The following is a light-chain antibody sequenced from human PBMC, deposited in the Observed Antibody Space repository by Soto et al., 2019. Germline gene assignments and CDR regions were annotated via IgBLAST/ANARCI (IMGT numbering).Light chain of an antibody. CDR3: QQTYTTPIT. J-gene: IGKJ5*01. CDR1: QTISSW. CDR2: GAS. Sequence: DIQMTQSPSTLSATSGDRVTITCRASQTISSWLAWYQQKPGKAPNLLIYGASSLQSGVPSRFSGTGSGTDFTLTISSLQPEDFATYFCQQTYTTPITFGQGTRLEIK. V-gene: IGKV1-39*01.